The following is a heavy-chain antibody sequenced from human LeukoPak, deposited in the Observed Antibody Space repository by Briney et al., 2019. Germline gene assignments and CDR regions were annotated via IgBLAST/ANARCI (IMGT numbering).Heavy chain of an antibody. D-gene: IGHD3-10*01. CDR3: ARHGSGSYRRGAPVFYAFDI. CDR2: IYPGDSDT. CDR1: GYSFTNYW. V-gene: IGHV5-51*01. J-gene: IGHJ3*02. Sequence: GESLKISCKGSGYSFTNYWIGWVRQMPGKGLEWMGIIYPGDSDTRYSPSFQGQVTISADKSISTAYLQWSSLKASDTAMYYCARHGSGSYRRGAPVFYAFDIWGQGTMVTVSS.